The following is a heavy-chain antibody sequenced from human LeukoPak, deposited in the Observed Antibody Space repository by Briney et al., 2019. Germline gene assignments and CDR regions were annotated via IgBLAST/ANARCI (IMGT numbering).Heavy chain of an antibody. CDR1: GGSISSYY. Sequence: TSSETLSLTCTVSGGSISSYYWGWIRQPPGKGLEWIGSIYHSGSTYYNPSLKSRVTISVDTSKNQFSLKLSSVTAADTAVYYCARDGNYYGSGSFPAFDYWGQGTLVTVSS. V-gene: IGHV4-38-2*02. J-gene: IGHJ4*02. D-gene: IGHD3-10*01. CDR3: ARDGNYYGSGSFPAFDY. CDR2: IYHSGST.